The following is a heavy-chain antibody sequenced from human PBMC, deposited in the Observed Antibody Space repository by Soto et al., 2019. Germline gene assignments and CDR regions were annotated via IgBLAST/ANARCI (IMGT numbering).Heavy chain of an antibody. Sequence: GGSLRLSCAASGFTFSNFVMNWVRQAPGKGLEWVSSITDNGGRTYYAASVRGRFTISRDNSKDTLFLQMDSLRAEDTALYYCAKAENTGTDGSTGSWGQGALVTVSS. CDR1: GFTFSNFV. J-gene: IGHJ5*02. V-gene: IGHV3-23*01. CDR3: AKAENTGTDGSTGS. CDR2: ITDNGGRT. D-gene: IGHD2-8*02.